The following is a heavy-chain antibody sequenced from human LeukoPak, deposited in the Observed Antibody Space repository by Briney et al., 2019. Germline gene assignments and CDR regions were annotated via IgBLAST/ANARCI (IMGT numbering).Heavy chain of an antibody. Sequence: PGGSLRLSCAASGFTFSSYAMSWVRQAPGKGLEWVSAISGSGGSTYYADSVKGRFTISRDNSRNTLYLQMNSLRADDTAVYYCAKLPSSSSDYFDYWGQGTLVTVSS. CDR2: ISGSGGST. D-gene: IGHD6-6*01. CDR3: AKLPSSSSDYFDY. CDR1: GFTFSSYA. V-gene: IGHV3-23*01. J-gene: IGHJ4*02.